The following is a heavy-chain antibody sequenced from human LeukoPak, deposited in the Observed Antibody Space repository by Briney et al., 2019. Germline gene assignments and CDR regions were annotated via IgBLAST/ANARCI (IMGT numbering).Heavy chain of an antibody. CDR2: IWFDGSNK. V-gene: IGHV3-33*01. CDR3: ARDLQHTYTNYGDY. Sequence: GGSLRLSCAASGFTFSSYGMHWVRQAPGKGLEWVAVIWFDGSNKFYADSVKGRFTISRDNSKNTLYLQMNTLRGEDTAVYYCARDLQHTYTNYGDYWGQGTLVTVSS. CDR1: GFTFSSYG. D-gene: IGHD4-11*01. J-gene: IGHJ4*02.